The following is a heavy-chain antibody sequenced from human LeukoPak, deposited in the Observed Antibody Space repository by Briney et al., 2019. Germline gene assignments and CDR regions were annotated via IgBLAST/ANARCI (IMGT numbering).Heavy chain of an antibody. CDR1: GGSISSYY. CDR2: IYYSGST. D-gene: IGHD6-13*01. J-gene: IGHJ5*02. Sequence: PSETLSLTCTVSGGSISSYYWSWIRQPPGKGLEWIGYIYYSGSTNYNPSLKSRVTISVDTSKNQFSLKLSSVTAADTAVYYCARDRRGIAAAGTRWFGPWGQGTLVTVSS. V-gene: IGHV4-59*01. CDR3: ARDRRGIAAAGTRWFGP.